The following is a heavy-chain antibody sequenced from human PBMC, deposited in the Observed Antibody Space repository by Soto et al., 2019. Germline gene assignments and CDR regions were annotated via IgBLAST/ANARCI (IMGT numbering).Heavy chain of an antibody. CDR2: IYYSGST. V-gene: IGHV4-59*01. D-gene: IGHD2-21*01. CDR3: ARRWGGTFDY. CDR1: GGSISGYY. J-gene: IGHJ4*02. Sequence: SETLSLTCTVSGGSISGYYWSWIRQPPGKGLEWIGYIYYSGSTNYNPSLKGRVTISVDTSKNQFSLKLSSVTAADTAVYYCARRWGGTFDYWGQGTLVTVSS.